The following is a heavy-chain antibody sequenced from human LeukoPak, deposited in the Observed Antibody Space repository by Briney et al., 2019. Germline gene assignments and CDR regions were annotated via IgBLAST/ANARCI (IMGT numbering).Heavy chain of an antibody. V-gene: IGHV1-24*01. Sequence: ASVKVSCKVSGYTLTELSMHWVRQAPGKGLEWMGGFDPEDGVTIYAQKFQGRVTMTTDTSTSTAYMELRSLRSDDTAVYYCARDLPYGSGSYYDYWGQGTLVTVSS. J-gene: IGHJ4*02. CDR2: FDPEDGVT. CDR1: GYTLTELS. D-gene: IGHD3-10*01. CDR3: ARDLPYGSGSYYDY.